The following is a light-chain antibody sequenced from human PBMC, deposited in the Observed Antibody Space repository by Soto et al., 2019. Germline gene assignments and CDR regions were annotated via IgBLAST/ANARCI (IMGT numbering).Light chain of an antibody. V-gene: IGKV3-15*01. Sequence: EIFMTQSPATLSLFPGGRVTLSCRASQTISSNLAWYQQKPGQAPRLLIYGSSIRATGISARFSGSGSGTEFTLTISSLQSEDLAVYYCQQYNNWPRAFGQGTKV. CDR1: QTISSN. CDR2: GSS. J-gene: IGKJ1*01. CDR3: QQYNNWPRA.